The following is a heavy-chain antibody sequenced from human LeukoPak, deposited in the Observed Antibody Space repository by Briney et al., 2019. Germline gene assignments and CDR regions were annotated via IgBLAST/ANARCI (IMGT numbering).Heavy chain of an antibody. V-gene: IGHV4-59*01. J-gene: IGHJ1*01. CDR2: IYYSGST. Sequence: SETLSLTCTVSGGSISSYYWSWIRQPPGKGLEWIGYIYYSGSTNYNPSLKSRVTISVDTSKNQFSLKLSSVTAADTAVYYCARGGYDFWSGYYFQHWGQGTLVTVSS. D-gene: IGHD3-3*01. CDR3: ARGGYDFWSGYYFQH. CDR1: GGSISSYY.